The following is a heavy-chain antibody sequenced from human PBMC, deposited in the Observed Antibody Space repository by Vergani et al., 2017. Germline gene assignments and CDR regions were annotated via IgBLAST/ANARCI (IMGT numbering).Heavy chain of an antibody. CDR3: SKVGRSEVAGTFGAFDI. J-gene: IGHJ3*02. Sequence: VQMVESGGGLVKPGGSLRLSCVASGFTFSHYSMNWVRQAPGKGLEWVSTLSASDRRTHYADSVKGRFTISRDNSKNTLFLHMNSLRPEDTAVYYCSKVGRSEVAGTFGAFDIGGQGTMVTVSS. CDR1: GFTFSHYS. V-gene: IGHV3-21*04. CDR2: LSASDRRT. D-gene: IGHD6-19*01.